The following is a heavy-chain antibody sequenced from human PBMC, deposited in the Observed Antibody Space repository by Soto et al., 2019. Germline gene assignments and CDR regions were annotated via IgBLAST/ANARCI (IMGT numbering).Heavy chain of an antibody. Sequence: GASVKVSCKASGYTFTTYGISWVRQAPGQGLEWMGWISAYNGNTNYAQNLQGRVTMTTDTSTSTAYVELRSLRSDDTAVYYCARFYASGSYPYDYWGQGTLVTVSS. CDR2: ISAYNGNT. CDR1: GYTFTTYG. D-gene: IGHD3-10*01. CDR3: ARFYASGSYPYDY. V-gene: IGHV1-18*01. J-gene: IGHJ4*02.